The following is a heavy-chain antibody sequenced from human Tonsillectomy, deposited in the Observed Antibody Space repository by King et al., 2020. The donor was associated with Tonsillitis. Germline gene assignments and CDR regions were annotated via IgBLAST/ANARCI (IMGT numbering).Heavy chain of an antibody. J-gene: IGHJ3*02. CDR3: TTYNSRDAFNI. D-gene: IGHD1-1*01. CDR2: IRSKADGGTT. CDR1: GFTFSKDW. V-gene: IGHV3-15*02. Sequence: VQLVESGGAFVNPGGALGLSCVCSGFTFSKDWMSWVRPAPGKGLEWVGRIRSKADGGTTDYAAPVKGRFTISRDDSKNTLYLQMNSLKTEDTAVYYCTTYNSRDAFNIWGLGTMVTVSS.